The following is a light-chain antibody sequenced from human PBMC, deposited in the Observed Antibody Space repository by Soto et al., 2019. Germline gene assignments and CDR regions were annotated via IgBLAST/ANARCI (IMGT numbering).Light chain of an antibody. CDR3: QKYNSAPLT. CDR1: HGISNY. CDR2: AAS. Sequence: TQSPDNLSWSPGYRATITCRAGHGISNYLAWYQQKTGKVPKLLIYAASTLQSGVPSRFSCGGSGTDFTLTISSLQPEDVATYYCQKYNSAPLTFGGGTKV. J-gene: IGKJ4*01. V-gene: IGKV1-27*01.